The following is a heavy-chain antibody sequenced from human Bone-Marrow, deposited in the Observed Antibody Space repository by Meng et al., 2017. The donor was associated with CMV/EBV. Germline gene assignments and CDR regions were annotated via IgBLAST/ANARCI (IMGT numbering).Heavy chain of an antibody. Sequence: ASVKVSCKASGYTFTSYYINWVRQAPGQGLEWMGIINSSGGSTTYGQKFKGRVTMTRDTSTNTVYMELSSLRSEDTAVYYCARGGTRDGYRDNYFDYWGQRRLVTVSS. D-gene: IGHD5-24*01. CDR2: INSSGGST. J-gene: IGHJ4*02. V-gene: IGHV1-46*01. CDR1: GYTFTSYY. CDR3: ARGGTRDGYRDNYFDY.